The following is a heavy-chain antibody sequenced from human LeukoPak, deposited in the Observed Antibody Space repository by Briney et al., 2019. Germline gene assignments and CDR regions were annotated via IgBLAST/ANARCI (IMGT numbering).Heavy chain of an antibody. Sequence: PSQTLSLTCTVSGGSISSPNYFWSWLRQHPGKGLEWIAYIHYSRGAYYNPSLGSRVTMSVDSSKNQFSLKLSSVTAADTALYYCAREVDVPSTSDAFDIWGQGTMVTVSS. V-gene: IGHV4-31*03. CDR3: AREVDVPSTSDAFDI. D-gene: IGHD2-2*01. CDR1: GGSISSPNYF. J-gene: IGHJ3*02. CDR2: IHYSRGA.